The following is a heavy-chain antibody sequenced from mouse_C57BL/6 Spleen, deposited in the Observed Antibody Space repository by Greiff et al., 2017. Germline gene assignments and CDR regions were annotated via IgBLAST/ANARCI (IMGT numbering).Heavy chain of an antibody. CDR1: GFNIKNTY. J-gene: IGHJ2*01. V-gene: IGHV14-3*01. D-gene: IGHD3-3*01. CDR3: ARDEGRGDYFDY. Sequence: EVQRVESVAELVRPGASVKLSCTASGFNIKNTYMHWVKQRPEQGLEWIGRIDPANGNTKYAPKFQGKATITADTSSNTAYLQLSSLTSEDTAIYYCARDEGRGDYFDYWGQGTTLTVSS. CDR2: IDPANGNT.